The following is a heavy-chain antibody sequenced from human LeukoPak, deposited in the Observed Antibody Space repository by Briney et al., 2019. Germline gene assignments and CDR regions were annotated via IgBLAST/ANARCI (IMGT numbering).Heavy chain of an antibody. CDR2: IYYSGSP. V-gene: IGHV4-39*07. Sequence: SETLSLTCTVSGGSISSNTYYWGWIRQPPGKGLEWIGSIYYSGSPYYNPSLKSRVTISVDTSKNHFSLKLSSVAAADTAVYYCARARGYDGGYDNYLKNSWFDPWGQGTLVTVSS. J-gene: IGHJ5*02. CDR1: GGSISSNTYY. CDR3: ARARGYDGGYDNYLKNSWFDP. D-gene: IGHD5-12*01.